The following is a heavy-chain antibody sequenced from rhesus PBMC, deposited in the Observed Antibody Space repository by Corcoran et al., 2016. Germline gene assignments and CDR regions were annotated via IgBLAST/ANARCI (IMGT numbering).Heavy chain of an antibody. CDR1: GVSIRSNY. Sequence: QVQLQESGPGLVKPSATLSLPCVVSGVSIRSNYWHWIRQPPGEGLEWIVRIYGGSGSTSYNPSLTSRVTISTDTSKNQFSLKLSSVAAADTAMYYCASAYGLDSWGQGVVVTVSS. J-gene: IGHJ6*01. CDR2: IYGGSGST. V-gene: IGHV4-147*01. CDR3: ASAYGLDS.